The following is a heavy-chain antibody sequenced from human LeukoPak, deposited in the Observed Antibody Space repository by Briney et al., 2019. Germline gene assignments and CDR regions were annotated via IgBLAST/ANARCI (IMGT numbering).Heavy chain of an antibody. CDR2: ISAYNGNI. CDR3: ARDWSIFGVVIIPDAFDI. V-gene: IGHV1-18*01. D-gene: IGHD3-3*01. J-gene: IGHJ3*02. CDR1: GYTFTSYG. Sequence: GASVKVSCKASGYTFTSYGISWVRQAPGQGLEWMGWISAYNGNINYAQKLQGRVTMTTDTSTSTAYMELRSLRSDDTAVYYCARDWSIFGVVIIPDAFDIWGQGTMVTVSS.